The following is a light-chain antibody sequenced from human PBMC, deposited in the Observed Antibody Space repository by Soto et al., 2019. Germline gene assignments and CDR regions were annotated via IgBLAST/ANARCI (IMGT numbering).Light chain of an antibody. CDR1: SSNIGSNY. Sequence: QSVLTQPPSVSAAPGQRVTISCSGSSSNIGSNYVSWYQQLPGTAPKLLIYDNYKRPSGIPDRFSGSKSGTSATLAIAVLQTGDEADYYCDSWDNSLSVVLFGGGTKLPVL. CDR3: DSWDNSLSVVL. CDR2: DNY. V-gene: IGLV1-51*01. J-gene: IGLJ2*01.